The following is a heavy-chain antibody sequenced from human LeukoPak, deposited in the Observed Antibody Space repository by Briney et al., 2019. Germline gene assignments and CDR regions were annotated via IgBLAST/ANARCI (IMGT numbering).Heavy chain of an antibody. J-gene: IGHJ1*01. Sequence: SETLSLTCTVSGDSVSSDSYYWSWIRQPPGKGLEWIGYISYRGSTNYNPSLKSRVTISVDTSKNQFSLSLRSVTAADTAVYYCARHQYGGYFHHWGQGTLVTVSS. D-gene: IGHD3-16*01. CDR3: ARHQYGGYFHH. CDR2: ISYRGST. CDR1: GDSVSSDSYY. V-gene: IGHV4-61*01.